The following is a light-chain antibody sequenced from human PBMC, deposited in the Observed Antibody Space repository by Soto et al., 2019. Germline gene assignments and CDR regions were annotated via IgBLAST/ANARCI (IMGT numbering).Light chain of an antibody. CDR2: EGS. CDR3: SSYTSSSTWV. Sequence: QSALTQPASVSGSPGQSITISCTGTSSDVGSYNLVSWYQQHPGKAPKLMIYEGSKRPSGVSDRFSASKSGYTASLTISGLQAEDEADYYCSSYTSSSTWVFGGGTQLTVL. V-gene: IGLV2-14*02. CDR1: SSDVGSYNL. J-gene: IGLJ3*02.